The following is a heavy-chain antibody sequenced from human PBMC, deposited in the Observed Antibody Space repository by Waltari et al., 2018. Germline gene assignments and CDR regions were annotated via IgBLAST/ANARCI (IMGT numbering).Heavy chain of an antibody. CDR3: ASQQLVLRGPFDY. J-gene: IGHJ4*02. CDR2: IYYGGST. CDR1: GCSLRRRRYC. V-gene: IGHV4-39*01. Sequence: QLQLQESGPGLVKPSEPPSPPRPVSGCSLRRRRYCWGWTRQPPRKGLEWLGSIYYGGSTSYNPSLKSRVTISVDTSKNQFSLKLSSVTAADTAVYYCASQQLVLRGPFDYWGQGTLVTVSS. D-gene: IGHD6-13*01.